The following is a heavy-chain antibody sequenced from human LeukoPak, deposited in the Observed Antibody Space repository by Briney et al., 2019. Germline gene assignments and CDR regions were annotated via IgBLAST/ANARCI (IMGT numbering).Heavy chain of an antibody. CDR1: GFTFSSYS. CDR3: ARLVGDVTTWDC. CDR2: IKQDESEK. D-gene: IGHD1-26*01. Sequence: GGSLRLSCAASGFTFSSYSMNWVRQAPGKGLEWVASIKQDESEKYYVDSVKGRFTTSRDNAKSSLYLQMNALRGEDTAVYYCARLVGDVTTWDCWGQGTLVTVSS. J-gene: IGHJ4*02. V-gene: IGHV3-7*03.